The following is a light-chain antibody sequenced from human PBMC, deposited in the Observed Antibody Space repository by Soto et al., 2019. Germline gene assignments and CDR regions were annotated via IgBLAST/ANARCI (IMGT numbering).Light chain of an antibody. CDR3: QVRDSGSDL. Sequence: SSELTQPPSVSVAPGQTATFICGGDNIGYKTVHWYQQRPGQAPVLVVYDDSDRPSGIPERFSGSNSGNTATLTINRVEAGDEADYYCQVRDSGSDLFGGGTKLTVL. CDR2: DDS. V-gene: IGLV3-21*02. J-gene: IGLJ2*01. CDR1: NIGYKT.